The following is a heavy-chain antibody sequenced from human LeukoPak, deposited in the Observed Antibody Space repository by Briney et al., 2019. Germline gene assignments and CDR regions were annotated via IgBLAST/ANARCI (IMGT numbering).Heavy chain of an antibody. Sequence: GGSLRLSCAASGFTFSDYYMSWIRQAPGKGLEWVSYISSSGSTIYYADSVKGRFTISRDNAENSLYLQMNSLRAEDTAVYYCARVPTYYDSGSYGSWGQGTLVTVSS. CDR2: ISSSGSTI. CDR3: ARVPTYYDSGSYGS. J-gene: IGHJ5*02. CDR1: GFTFSDYY. V-gene: IGHV3-11*01. D-gene: IGHD3-10*01.